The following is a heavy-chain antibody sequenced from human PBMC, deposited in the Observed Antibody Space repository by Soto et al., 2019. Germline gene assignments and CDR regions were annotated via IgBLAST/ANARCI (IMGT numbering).Heavy chain of an antibody. CDR3: AKDTRPSHSLSLVVLYYYYGMDV. J-gene: IGHJ6*02. D-gene: IGHD6-6*01. CDR1: GFTFSSYA. V-gene: IGHV3-23*01. Sequence: EVQLLESGGGLVQPGGSLRLSCAASGFTFSSYAMSWVRQAPGKGLEWVSAISGSGGSTYYADAVQGRCTISRDNSKSTLYLQMSSRRAEDTAVYYCAKDTRPSHSLSLVVLYYYYGMDVWGQGTTVTVFS. CDR2: ISGSGGST.